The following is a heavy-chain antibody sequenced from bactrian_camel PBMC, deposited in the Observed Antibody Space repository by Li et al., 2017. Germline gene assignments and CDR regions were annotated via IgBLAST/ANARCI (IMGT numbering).Heavy chain of an antibody. Sequence: HVQLVESGGGSVQAGESLTLSCVNSGATYSSYCVAWFHQTPGKEREAVARICDRGGTLYADSVKGRFTVSRDNAKNTLYLQMNDLKTEDTAMYYCRRGWYGPRTTVEQVVGAQGTQVTVS. CDR2: ICDRGGT. CDR3: RRGWYGPRTTVEQVV. CDR1: GATYSSYC. V-gene: IGHV3S55*01. J-gene: IGHJ4*01. D-gene: IGHD6*01.